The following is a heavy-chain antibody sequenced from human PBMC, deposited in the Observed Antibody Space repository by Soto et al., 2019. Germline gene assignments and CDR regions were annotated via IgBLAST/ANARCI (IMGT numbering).Heavy chain of an antibody. V-gene: IGHV4-59*01. Sequence: SETLSLTCTVSGGSISSYYWSWIRQPPGKGLEWIGYFYYSGSTNYNPSLKSRVTISVDTSKNQFSLKLSSVTAADTAVYYCARGRLVEYSSSSGGVYYYYYGMDVWGQGTTVTVSS. CDR1: GGSISSYY. CDR2: FYYSGST. CDR3: ARGRLVEYSSSSGGVYYYYYGMDV. J-gene: IGHJ6*02. D-gene: IGHD6-6*01.